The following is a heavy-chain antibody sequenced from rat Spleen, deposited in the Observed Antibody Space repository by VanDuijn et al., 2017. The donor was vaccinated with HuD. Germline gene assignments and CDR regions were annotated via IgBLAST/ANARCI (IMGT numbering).Heavy chain of an antibody. V-gene: IGHV5-25*01. J-gene: IGHJ1*01. CDR3: ARRGNQGFYWYFDF. CDR1: GFTFSNYY. Sequence: EVQLVESGGGLVQPGRSMKLSCAASGFTFSNYYMAWVRQAPTKGLEWVASISTGGGNTYYRDSVKGRFTISRDNAKSTLYLQMDSLRSEDTATYYCARRGNQGFYWYFDFWGPGTMVTVSS. CDR2: ISTGGGNT. D-gene: IGHD1-11*01.